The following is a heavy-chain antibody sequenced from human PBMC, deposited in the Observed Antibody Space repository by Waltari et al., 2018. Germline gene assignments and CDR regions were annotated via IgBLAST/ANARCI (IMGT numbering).Heavy chain of an antibody. CDR2: IFSNDEK. V-gene: IGHV2-26*01. Sequence: QVTLQESGPVLVTPTEPLTLTCTVSGFPLSNAKMGVSWIRQPPGKALKWLEHIFSNDEKSYNTSLKSRLTISKDTSKSQVVLTRTNMDPVDTATYYCARIVRTLIRDLGIWGDEAYYFDYWGQGTLVTVSS. J-gene: IGHJ4*02. CDR3: ARIVRTLIRDLGIWGDEAYYFDY. CDR1: GFPLSNAKMG. D-gene: IGHD3-16*01.